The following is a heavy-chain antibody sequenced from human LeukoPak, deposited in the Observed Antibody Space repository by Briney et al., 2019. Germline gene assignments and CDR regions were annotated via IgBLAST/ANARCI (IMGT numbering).Heavy chain of an antibody. CDR1: GGSISSYY. CDR3: ARDQREPLGYCSSTSCYNWFDP. CDR2: IYYSGST. V-gene: IGHV4-59*01. Sequence: SETLSLTCTVSGGSISSYYWSWLRQPPGKGLEWIGYIYYSGSTNYNPSLTSGVTISVDTSKNQFSLKLSSVTAADTAVYYCARDQREPLGYCSSTSCYNWFDPWGQGTLVTVSS. D-gene: IGHD2-2*01. J-gene: IGHJ5*02.